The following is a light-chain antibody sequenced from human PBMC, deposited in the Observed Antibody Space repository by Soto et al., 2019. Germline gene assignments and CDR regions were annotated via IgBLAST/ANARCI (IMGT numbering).Light chain of an antibody. CDR1: QSVGTY. Sequence: EIVMRQSPATLSVSPGERAILSCRASQSVGTYLAWYQQKPGQAPRLLIYDASNRATGIPARFGGSGSGTDFTLTINSLEPEDFAVYYCQQRSNWPGTFGPGTKVDIK. V-gene: IGKV3-11*01. CDR3: QQRSNWPGT. J-gene: IGKJ3*01. CDR2: DAS.